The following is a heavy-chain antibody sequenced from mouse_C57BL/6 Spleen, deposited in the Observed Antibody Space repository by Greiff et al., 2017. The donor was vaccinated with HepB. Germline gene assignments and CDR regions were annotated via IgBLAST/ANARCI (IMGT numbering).Heavy chain of an antibody. D-gene: IGHD3-3*01. V-gene: IGHV5-6*02. J-gene: IGHJ2*01. CDR2: ISSGGSYT. CDR3: ARHGAGTGFDY. Sequence: EVKLVESGGDLVKPGGSLKLSCAASGFTFSSYGMSWVRQTPDKRLEWVATISSGGSYTYYPDSVKGRFTISRDNAKNTLYLQMSSLKSEDTAMYYCARHGAGTGFDYWGQGTTLTVSS. CDR1: GFTFSSYG.